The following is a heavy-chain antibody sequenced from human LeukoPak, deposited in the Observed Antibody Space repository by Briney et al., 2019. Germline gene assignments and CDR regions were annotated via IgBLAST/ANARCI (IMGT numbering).Heavy chain of an antibody. CDR1: GFTFSSYS. J-gene: IGHJ4*02. Sequence: GGSLRLSCAASGFTFSSYSMNWVRQAPGKGLEWVSSISSSSSYIYYADSVKGRFTISRDNAKNSLYLQMNSLRAEDTAVYYCARDQGYSYGYSDYWGQGTLVTVSS. V-gene: IGHV3-21*01. D-gene: IGHD5-18*01. CDR3: ARDQGYSYGYSDY. CDR2: ISSSSSYI.